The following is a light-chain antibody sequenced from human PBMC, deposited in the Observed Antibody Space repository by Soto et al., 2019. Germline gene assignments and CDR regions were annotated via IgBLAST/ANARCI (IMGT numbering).Light chain of an antibody. CDR3: KQRSNWPYT. CDR2: DTY. J-gene: IGKJ2*01. CDR1: QSVSRY. Sequence: EIVLTQSPDTLSLSPGERATLSCRASQSVSRYLAWFQQKPGLVPRLLIYDTYNRATGIQARFSGSGSGTDFTLTIRSLEPEDFAVYYCKQRSNWPYTFGQGTKVDIK. V-gene: IGKV3-11*01.